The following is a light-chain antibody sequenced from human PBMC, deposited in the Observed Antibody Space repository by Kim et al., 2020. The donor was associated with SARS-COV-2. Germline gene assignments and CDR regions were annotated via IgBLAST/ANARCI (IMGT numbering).Light chain of an antibody. V-gene: IGLV3-1*01. CDR3: QAWDYSTVV. CDR1: KVGDKY. CDR2: QDS. J-gene: IGLJ2*01. Sequence: VSPGQTASITCSGDKVGDKYACWYQQKPGQSPVLVIYQDSKRPSGIPDRFSGSNSRNTATLTISGTQAMDEADYYCQAWDYSTVVFGGGTQLTVL.